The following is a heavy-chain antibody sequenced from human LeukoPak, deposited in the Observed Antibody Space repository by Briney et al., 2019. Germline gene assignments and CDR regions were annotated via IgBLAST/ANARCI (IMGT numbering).Heavy chain of an antibody. J-gene: IGHJ4*02. V-gene: IGHV3-30*02. Sequence: GGSLRLSCAASGFTFSSYGMHWVRQAPGKGLEWVAFIRYDGSNKYYADSVKGRFTISRDNSKNTLYLQMNSLRAEDTAVYYCAKGVWVYYSCDYWGQGTLVTVSS. CDR2: IRYDGSNK. CDR3: AKGVWVYYSCDY. D-gene: IGHD3-16*01. CDR1: GFTFSSYG.